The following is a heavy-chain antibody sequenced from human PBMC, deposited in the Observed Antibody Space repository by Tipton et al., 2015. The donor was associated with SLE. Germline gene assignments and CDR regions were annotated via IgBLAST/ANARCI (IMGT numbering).Heavy chain of an antibody. Sequence: GSLRLSCAGSGFTFNSHSMNWVRQAPGKGLEWVSYISASSNTIYYADSVKGRFTISRDNAKNSLYLQMNSLRAEDTALYYCARDRDTAMVTGWLDPWGQGTLVTVSS. D-gene: IGHD5-18*01. V-gene: IGHV3-48*01. CDR3: ARDRDTAMVTGWLDP. J-gene: IGHJ5*02. CDR1: GFTFNSHS. CDR2: ISASSNTI.